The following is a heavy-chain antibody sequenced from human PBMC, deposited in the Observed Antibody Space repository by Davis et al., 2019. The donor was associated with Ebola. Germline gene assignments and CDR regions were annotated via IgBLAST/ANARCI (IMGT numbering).Heavy chain of an antibody. Sequence: MPSETLSLTCTVSGYSISSGYYWGWIRQPPGKGLEWIGSIYHSGSTYYNPSLKSRVTISVDTSKNQFSLKLSSVTAADTAVYYCARNGLGGSGWPLDYWGQGTLVTVSS. V-gene: IGHV4-38-2*02. CDR2: IYHSGST. J-gene: IGHJ4*02. CDR3: ARNGLGGSGWPLDY. D-gene: IGHD6-19*01. CDR1: GYSISSGYY.